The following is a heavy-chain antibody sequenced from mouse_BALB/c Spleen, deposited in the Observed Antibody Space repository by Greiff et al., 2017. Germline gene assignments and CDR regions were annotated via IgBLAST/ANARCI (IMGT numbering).Heavy chain of an antibody. CDR3: ARGGYGSRGAY. CDR2: ILPGSGST. D-gene: IGHD1-1*01. Sequence: QVQLQQSGAELMKPGASVKISCKATGYTFSSYWIEWVKQRPGHGLEWIGEILPGSGSTNYNEKFKGKATFTADTSSNTAYMQLSSLTSEDSAVYYCARGGYGSRGAYWGQGTLVTVSA. CDR1: GYTFSSYW. J-gene: IGHJ3*01. V-gene: IGHV1-9*01.